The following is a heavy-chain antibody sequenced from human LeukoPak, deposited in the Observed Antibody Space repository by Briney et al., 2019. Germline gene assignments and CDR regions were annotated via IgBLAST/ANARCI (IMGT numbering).Heavy chain of an antibody. Sequence: GGSLRLSCAASEFTFSSYWMTWVRQAPGKGLEWVANIKQDGSEKYYVDSVKGRFTISRDNTKKSLYLQMNSLRAEDTAVYYCAELGITMIGGVWGKGTTVTISS. J-gene: IGHJ6*04. CDR2: IKQDGSEK. V-gene: IGHV3-7*01. D-gene: IGHD3-10*02. CDR1: EFTFSSYW. CDR3: AELGITMIGGV.